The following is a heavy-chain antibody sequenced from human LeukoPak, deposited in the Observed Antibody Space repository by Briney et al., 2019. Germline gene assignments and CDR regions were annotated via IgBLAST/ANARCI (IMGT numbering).Heavy chain of an antibody. CDR1: GESFSGLY. CDR3: ARPRYGSGSLDS. Sequence: PSETLSLTCTVDGESFSGLYWTWIRQPPGRGLEWIGEINHSGSTTSNPSLNNRVTISVDTSKNQFSLKLTSVTAADTAVYYCARPRYGSGSLDSWGQGTLVTVSS. V-gene: IGHV4-34*01. J-gene: IGHJ4*02. CDR2: INHSGST. D-gene: IGHD3-10*01.